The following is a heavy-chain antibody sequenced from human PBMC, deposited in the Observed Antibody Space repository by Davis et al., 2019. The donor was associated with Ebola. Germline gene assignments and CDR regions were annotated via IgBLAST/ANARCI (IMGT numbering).Heavy chain of an antibody. Sequence: GGSLRLSCAASGFTFSNYEMNWVRQAPGKGLEWVSCISSGGNTIYYADSVKGRFTISRDNAKNTLYLQMNSLRAEDTAFYYCARDLVWNDYWGQGTLVTVSS. D-gene: IGHD1-1*01. V-gene: IGHV3-48*03. CDR3: ARDLVWNDY. J-gene: IGHJ4*02. CDR1: GFTFSNYE. CDR2: ISSGGNTI.